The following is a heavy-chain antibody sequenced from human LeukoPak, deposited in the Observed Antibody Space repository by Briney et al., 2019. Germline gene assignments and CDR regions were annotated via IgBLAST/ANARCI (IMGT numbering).Heavy chain of an antibody. Sequence: GASVKVSCKASGGTFTSYAISWVRQGPGQGLEWMGGIIPIFGTANYAQKFQGRVTIIADESTSTAYMELSSLRSEEKGVYYWARGGLRLGDLSLWIDYFDYWGQGTLVTVSS. J-gene: IGHJ4*02. D-gene: IGHD3-16*02. CDR3: ARGGLRLGDLSLWIDYFDY. V-gene: IGHV1-69*13. CDR1: GGTFTSYA. CDR2: IIPIFGTA.